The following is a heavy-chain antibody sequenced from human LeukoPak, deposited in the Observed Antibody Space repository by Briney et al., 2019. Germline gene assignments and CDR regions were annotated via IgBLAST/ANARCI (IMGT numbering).Heavy chain of an antibody. V-gene: IGHV3-20*04. CDR2: INWNGGRT. D-gene: IGHD3-10*01. CDR1: GFTFDDYG. CDR3: AREYYGSGSYYNVGY. Sequence: GGSLRLSCAASGFTFDDYGMSWVRQVPGKGLEWVSGINWNGGRTGYADSVKGRFTISRDNAKKSLYVQMNSLRAEDTALYYCAREYYGSGSYYNVGYWGQGTLDTVSS. J-gene: IGHJ4*02.